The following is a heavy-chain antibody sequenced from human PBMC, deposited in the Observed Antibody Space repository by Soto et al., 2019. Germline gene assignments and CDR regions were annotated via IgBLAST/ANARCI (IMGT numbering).Heavy chain of an antibody. J-gene: IGHJ6*03. CDR3: AKDYEGVGGDQYYYYMDV. V-gene: IGHV3-9*01. D-gene: IGHD3-16*01. Sequence: GGSLRLSCAASGFTFDDYAMHWVRQAPGKGLEWVSGISWNSGSIGYADSVKGRFTISRDNAKNSLYLQMNSLRAEDTALYYCAKDYEGVGGDQYYYYMDVWGKGTTVTVSS. CDR1: GFTFDDYA. CDR2: ISWNSGSI.